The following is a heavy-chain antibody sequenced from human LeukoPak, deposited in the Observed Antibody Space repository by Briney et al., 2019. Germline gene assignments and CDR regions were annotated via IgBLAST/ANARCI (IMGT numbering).Heavy chain of an antibody. D-gene: IGHD3-22*01. CDR1: GYTFTGYY. Sequence: ASVKVSCKASGYTFTGYYMHWVRQAPGQGLEWMGWINPNSGGTNYAQKFQGRVTMTRDTSISTAHMELSRLRSDDTAVYYCAREAYYYDSSGLTGAFDIWGQGTMVTVSS. CDR3: AREAYYYDSSGLTGAFDI. J-gene: IGHJ3*02. V-gene: IGHV1-2*02. CDR2: INPNSGGT.